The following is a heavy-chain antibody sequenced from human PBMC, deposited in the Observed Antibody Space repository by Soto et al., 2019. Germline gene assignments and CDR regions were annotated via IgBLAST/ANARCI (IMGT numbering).Heavy chain of an antibody. CDR2: VYSSGSA. Sequence: SETLSLTCSVSGGSLSSYYWNWIRQPPGQGLEWIGYVYSSGSAIYNPSLESRVTISVDTSKNQFSLKVSSVTAADTAVYYCARGRIGYYGRRYEDAWGQGTLVTVSS. D-gene: IGHD1-26*01. CDR3: ARGRIGYYGRRYEDA. CDR1: GGSLSSYY. V-gene: IGHV4-59*01. J-gene: IGHJ5*02.